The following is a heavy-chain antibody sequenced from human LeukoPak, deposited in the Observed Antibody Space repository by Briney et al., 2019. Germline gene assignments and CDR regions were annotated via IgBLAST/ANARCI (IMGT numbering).Heavy chain of an antibody. CDR3: ARVSMANYDYVWGSYLPIDY. D-gene: IGHD3-16*02. CDR1: GYTFTGYY. V-gene: IGHV1-2*02. CDR2: INPNSGGT. Sequence: ASVKVSCKASGYTFTGYYMHWVRQAPGQGLGWMGWINPNSGGTNYAQKFQGRVTVTRDTSISTAYMELSRLRSDDTAVYYCARVSMANYDYVWGSYLPIDYWGQGTLVTVSS. J-gene: IGHJ4*02.